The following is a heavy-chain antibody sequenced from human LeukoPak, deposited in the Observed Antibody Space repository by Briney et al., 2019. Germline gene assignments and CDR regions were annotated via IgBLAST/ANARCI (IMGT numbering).Heavy chain of an antibody. CDR2: INHSGST. CDR3: ARGIGAAAAVVFDY. J-gene: IGHJ4*02. CDR1: GGSFSGYY. V-gene: IGHV4-34*01. Sequence: SETLSLTCAVYGGSFSGYYWSWIRQPPGKGLEWIGEINHSGSTNYNPSLKSRVTISLDTSKNQFSLKLSSVTAADTAVYYCARGIGAAAAVVFDYWGQATLATVSS. D-gene: IGHD6-13*01.